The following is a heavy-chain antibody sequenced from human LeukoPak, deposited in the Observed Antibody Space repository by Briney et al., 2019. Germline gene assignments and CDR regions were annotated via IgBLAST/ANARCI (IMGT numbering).Heavy chain of an antibody. CDR3: VRDLILVWTPGDDFDH. V-gene: IGHV3-74*01. D-gene: IGHD3-16*01. CDR1: GFTFSNYW. CDR2: INERATII. Sequence: PGGSLRLSCAASGFTFSNYWMHWVRQAPGKGLEWVSRINERATIISYADSVKGRFTISRENARNTLHLQMNSLTAEDTAVYYCVRDLILVWTPGDDFDHWVQGTLVTVSS. J-gene: IGHJ4*02.